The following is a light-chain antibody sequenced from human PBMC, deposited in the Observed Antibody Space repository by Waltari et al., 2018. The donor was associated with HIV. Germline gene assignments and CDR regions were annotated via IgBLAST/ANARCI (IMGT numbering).Light chain of an antibody. CDR3: SSFAGTHKL. Sequence: QSALTPSPSASGSPGQSVTISCTGANGYISDYNYVSWYQQHSDRPPQLIIFEVTKRPSGVPDRFSGSKSGNTASLFVSGLQPEDEATYFCSSFAGTHKLFGGGTKLTVL. CDR2: EVT. V-gene: IGLV2-8*01. CDR1: NGYISDYNY. J-gene: IGLJ2*01.